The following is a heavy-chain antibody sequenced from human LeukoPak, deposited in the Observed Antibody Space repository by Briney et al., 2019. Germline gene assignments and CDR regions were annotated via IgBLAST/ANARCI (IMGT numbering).Heavy chain of an antibody. CDR1: GRSLSSSSYY. CDR3: ARHVCSTILRPHRQYYFDY. D-gene: IGHD2/OR15-2a*01. Sequence: SETLSLTCTVSGRSLSSSSYYWGWIRQPPGKGLDWIGSIYYSGSTYYNPSLKSRVPISVDPSQNQLSLKLSSVTASDTAVYYCARHVCSTILRPHRQYYFDYWGQGTLVTVSS. V-gene: IGHV4-39*01. J-gene: IGHJ4*02. CDR2: IYYSGST.